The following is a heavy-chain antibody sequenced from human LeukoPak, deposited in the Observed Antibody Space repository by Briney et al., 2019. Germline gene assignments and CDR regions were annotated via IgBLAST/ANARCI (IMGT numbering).Heavy chain of an antibody. V-gene: IGHV3-48*03. Sequence: PGGSLRLSCAASGFTFSSYEMNWVRQAPGKGLEWVSYISSSGSTIYYADSVKGRFTISRDNAKNSLYLQMNSLRAEDTAVYYCARGGSYSYYYYMDVWGKGTTVTISS. CDR1: GFTFSSYE. CDR2: ISSSGSTI. D-gene: IGHD1-26*01. J-gene: IGHJ6*03. CDR3: ARGGSYSYYYYMDV.